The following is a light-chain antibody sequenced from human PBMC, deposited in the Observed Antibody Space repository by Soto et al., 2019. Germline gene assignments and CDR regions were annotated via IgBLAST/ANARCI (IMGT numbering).Light chain of an antibody. CDR2: KAS. J-gene: IGKJ1*01. CDR3: QRYDSDWA. Sequence: DIQMTQSPSTLSASVGDRVTITCRASQSISSWLAWYQQKPGKAPKLLIYKASSLEGGVPSRFSGSGSGTEFTLTISSLQPDDFATYSCQRYDSDWAFGQGTKVDIK. V-gene: IGKV1-5*03. CDR1: QSISSW.